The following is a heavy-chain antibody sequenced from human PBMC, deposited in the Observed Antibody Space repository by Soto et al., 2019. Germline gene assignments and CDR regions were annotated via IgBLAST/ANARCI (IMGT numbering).Heavy chain of an antibody. CDR3: AKRLASGSHFFDY. CDR2: VSYDGKTK. V-gene: IGHV3-30*18. Sequence: QVQLVESGGGVVQPERSLILSCAASGFTFSSYGMHWVRQAPGKGLEWVAVVSYDGKTKYYADSVKGRFTISRDNSKNTLYLQINCLRGEDTAVYYCAKRLASGSHFFDYWGPGTLVTVSS. J-gene: IGHJ4*02. CDR1: GFTFSSYG. D-gene: IGHD3-10*01.